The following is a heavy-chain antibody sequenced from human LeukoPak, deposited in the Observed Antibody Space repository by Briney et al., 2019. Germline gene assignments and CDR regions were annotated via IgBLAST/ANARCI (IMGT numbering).Heavy chain of an antibody. V-gene: IGHV3-15*01. CDR2: IKSKTDGGTI. Sequence: SGGSLRLSCAASGFTFSKVWMSWVRQAPGKGLEWVGRIKSKTDGGTIDYAAPVKGRFTISRDDSKDTLFLQMNSLRPEDTAVYYCARDRSGPGYHFDYWGQGTLDTVSS. CDR1: GFTFSKVW. CDR3: ARDRSGPGYHFDY. J-gene: IGHJ4*02. D-gene: IGHD1-1*01.